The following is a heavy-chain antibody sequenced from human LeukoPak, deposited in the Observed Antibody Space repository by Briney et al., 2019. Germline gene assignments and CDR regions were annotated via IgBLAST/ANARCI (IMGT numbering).Heavy chain of an antibody. V-gene: IGHV3-23*01. CDR1: GFNFSDYS. Sequence: GGSLRLSCAASGFNFSDYSMNWVRLAPGKGLEWVSVITGSGGSTYYADSVKGRFIISRDNSKNTLYLQMNSLRAEDTAVYYCAKLASGWENYWGQGTLVTVSS. CDR3: AKLASGWENY. J-gene: IGHJ4*02. CDR2: ITGSGGST. D-gene: IGHD6-19*01.